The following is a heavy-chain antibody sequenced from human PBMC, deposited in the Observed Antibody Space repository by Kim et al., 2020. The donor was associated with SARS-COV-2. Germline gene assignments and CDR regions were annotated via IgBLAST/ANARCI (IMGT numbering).Heavy chain of an antibody. CDR2: GGP. D-gene: IGHD4-17*01. J-gene: IGHJ4*02. Sequence: GGPYSNPSLKSRVTISVATSQNQFSLKLSSVTAADTAVYYCARESYGDFDYWGQGTLVTVSS. CDR3: ARESYGDFDY. V-gene: IGHV4-31*02.